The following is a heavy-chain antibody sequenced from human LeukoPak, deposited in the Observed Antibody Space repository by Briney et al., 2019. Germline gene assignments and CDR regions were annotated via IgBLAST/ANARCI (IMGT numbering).Heavy chain of an antibody. CDR1: GGTFSSYA. Sequence: GASVKVSCKASGGTFSSYAISWVRQAPGQGLEWMGGIIPIFGTANYAQKFQGRVTITTDESTCTAYTELSSLRSEDTAVYYCASSGYSYGYLSQHYYFDYWGQGTLVTVSS. CDR2: IIPIFGTA. V-gene: IGHV1-69*05. CDR3: ASSGYSYGYLSQHYYFDY. J-gene: IGHJ4*02. D-gene: IGHD5-18*01.